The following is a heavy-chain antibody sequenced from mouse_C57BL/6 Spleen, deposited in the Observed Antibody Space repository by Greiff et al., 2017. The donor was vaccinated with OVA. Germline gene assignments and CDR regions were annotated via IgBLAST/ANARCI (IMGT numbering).Heavy chain of an antibody. J-gene: IGHJ4*01. CDR1: GYTFTDYY. CDR3: ARWGLWSKDHAMDY. D-gene: IGHD1-1*02. CDR2: INPNNGGT. V-gene: IGHV1-26*01. Sequence: EVQLQQSGPELVKPGASVKISCKASGYTFTDYYMNWVKQSHGKSLEWIGDINPNNGGTSYNQKFTGKATLTVDKSSSTAYMELRSLTSEDSAVYYCARWGLWSKDHAMDYWGQGTSVTVSS.